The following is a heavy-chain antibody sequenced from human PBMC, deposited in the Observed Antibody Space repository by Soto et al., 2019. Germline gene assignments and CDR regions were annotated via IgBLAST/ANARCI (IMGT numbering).Heavy chain of an antibody. V-gene: IGHV5-51*01. Sequence: GESLKISCKGSGYSFTSYWIGWVRQMPGKGLEWMGIIYPGDSDTRYSPSFQGQVTISADKSISTAYLQWSSLKASDTAMYYCARQSLAAAATGAFDIWGQGTMVTVS. D-gene: IGHD6-13*01. CDR3: ARQSLAAAATGAFDI. CDR1: GYSFTSYW. CDR2: IYPGDSDT. J-gene: IGHJ3*02.